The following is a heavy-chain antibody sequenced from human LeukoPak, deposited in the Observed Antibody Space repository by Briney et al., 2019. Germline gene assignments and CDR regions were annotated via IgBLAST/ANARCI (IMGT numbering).Heavy chain of an antibody. CDR1: GGTFSSYA. CDR2: IIPIFGTA. CDR3: ARTYYYDSSGYWNFDY. J-gene: IGHJ4*02. Sequence: ASVKVFCKASGGTFSSYAISWVRQAPGQGLEWMGGIIPIFGTANYAQKFQGRVTITTDESTSTAYMELSSLRSEDTAVYYCARTYYYDSSGYWNFDYWGQGTLVTVSS. V-gene: IGHV1-69*05. D-gene: IGHD3-22*01.